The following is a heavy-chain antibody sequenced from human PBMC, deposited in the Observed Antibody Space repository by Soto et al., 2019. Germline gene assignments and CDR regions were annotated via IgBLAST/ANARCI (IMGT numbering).Heavy chain of an antibody. J-gene: IGHJ4*02. CDR3: AGDYYDRSGYYGDY. V-gene: IGHV4-39*02. CDR2: IYYSRGT. D-gene: IGHD3-22*01. CDR1: GGSISSSSYS. Sequence: QLQLQESGPGLVKPSETRSLTCTVSGGSISSSSYSWGWIRQPPGKGLEWIGSIYYSRGTYYNPSLKSRVTISVDTSKNQFYLKLSSVTAADTAVYYCAGDYYDRSGYYGDYWGQGTLVTVSS.